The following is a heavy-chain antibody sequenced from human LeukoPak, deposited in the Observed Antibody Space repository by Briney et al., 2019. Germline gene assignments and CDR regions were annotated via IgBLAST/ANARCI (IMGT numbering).Heavy chain of an antibody. CDR1: GFMFTSYW. Sequence: PGGALRLSCAASGFMFTSYWMSWVRQAPGKGREWVASINHDGIEKYYVDSVKGRFTISRDNAKNSLYLQMNSLRAEDTAVYHCARVVVSTTNRFDPWGQGTLVTVSS. V-gene: IGHV3-7*05. J-gene: IGHJ5*02. D-gene: IGHD5/OR15-5a*01. CDR3: ARVVVSTTNRFDP. CDR2: INHDGIEK.